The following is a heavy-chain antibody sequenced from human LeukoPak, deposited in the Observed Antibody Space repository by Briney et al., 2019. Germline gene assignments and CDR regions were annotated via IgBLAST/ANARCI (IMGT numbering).Heavy chain of an antibody. J-gene: IGHJ3*02. Sequence: GGSLRLSCTASGFTFTSYPLNWVRQAPGKGLEWVSGISAGATTYYADSVKGRFTISRDNSKNTLYLQMNSLRAEDTAVYYCASDAVYSSSPWGDAFDIWGQGTMVTVSS. CDR3: ASDAVYSSSPWGDAFDI. V-gene: IGHV3-23*01. CDR2: ISAGATT. D-gene: IGHD6-6*01. CDR1: GFTFTSYP.